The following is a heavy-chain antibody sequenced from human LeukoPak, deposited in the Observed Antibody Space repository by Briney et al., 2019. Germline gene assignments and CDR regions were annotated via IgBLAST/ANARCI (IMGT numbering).Heavy chain of an antibody. CDR3: ARDGELGGFDP. J-gene: IGHJ5*02. CDR2: ISTSGSTT. CDR1: GFTFSDYE. Sequence: PGGSLRLSCAASGFTFSDYEINWVRQAPGKGLEWVSCISTSGSTTYYADSVKGRFTISRDNAKNPLYLQMNSLRAEDTAVYYCARDGELGGFDPWGQGTLVTVSS. V-gene: IGHV3-48*03. D-gene: IGHD2-21*01.